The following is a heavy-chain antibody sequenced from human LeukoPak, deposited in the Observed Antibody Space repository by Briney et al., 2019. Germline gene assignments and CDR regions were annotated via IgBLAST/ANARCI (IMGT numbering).Heavy chain of an antibody. Sequence: PSETLSLTCAVSGDSLSRYSWTWIRQPPGKGLEWLGEINPSGSPDYNSSLKSRATISVDTSKNQFSLRVASVTAADTAVYYCASVRHDPLEYYYYIDVWGKGTTVTVSS. J-gene: IGHJ6*03. D-gene: IGHD2/OR15-2a*01. CDR3: ASVRHDPLEYYYYIDV. V-gene: IGHV4-34*01. CDR1: GDSLSRYS. CDR2: INPSGSP.